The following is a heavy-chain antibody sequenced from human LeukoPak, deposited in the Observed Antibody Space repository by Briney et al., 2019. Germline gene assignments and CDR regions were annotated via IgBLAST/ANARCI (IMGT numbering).Heavy chain of an antibody. J-gene: IGHJ4*02. CDR1: GGSIRSYY. CDR3: ASGSYYFDY. CDR2: IYYSGST. Sequence: SETLSLTCTVSGGSIRSYYWSWIRQPPGKGLEWIGYIYYSGSTNYNPSLKSRVTISVDTTKNQFSLKLSSVTAADTAVYYCASGSYYFDYWGQGTLVTVSS. D-gene: IGHD1-26*01. V-gene: IGHV4-59*08.